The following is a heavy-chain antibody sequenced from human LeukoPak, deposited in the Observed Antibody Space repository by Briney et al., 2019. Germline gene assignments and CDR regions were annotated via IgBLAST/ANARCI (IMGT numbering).Heavy chain of an antibody. J-gene: IGHJ4*02. V-gene: IGHV4-59*12. CDR2: IYYSGST. Sequence: NASETLSLTCTVSGGSISSYYWSWIRQPPGKGLEWIGYIYYSGSTNYNPSLKSRVTISVDTSKNQFSLKLSSVTAADTAVYYCAREVKGFWKHPDYWGQGTLVTVSS. D-gene: IGHD3-3*01. CDR3: AREVKGFWKHPDY. CDR1: GGSISSYY.